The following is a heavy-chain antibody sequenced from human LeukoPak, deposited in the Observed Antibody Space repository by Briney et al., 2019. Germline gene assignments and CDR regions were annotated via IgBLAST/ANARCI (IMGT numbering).Heavy chain of an antibody. CDR3: ARGLGYYGSGSSDYYGMDV. J-gene: IGHJ6*02. D-gene: IGHD3-10*01. V-gene: IGHV3-66*01. CDR1: GFTVSSNY. Sequence: PGGSLRLSCAASGFTVSSNYMSWVRQAPGKGLEWVSVIYSGGSTYYADSVKGRFTISRGNSKNTLYLQMNSLRAEDTAVYYCARGLGYYGSGSSDYYGMDVWGQGTTVTVSS. CDR2: IYSGGST.